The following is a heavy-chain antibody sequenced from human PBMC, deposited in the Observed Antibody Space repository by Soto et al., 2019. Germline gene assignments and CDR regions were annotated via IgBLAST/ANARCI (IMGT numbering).Heavy chain of an antibody. V-gene: IGHV1-18*01. CDR2: ISGYNGNT. CDR3: ASEGQLGY. D-gene: IGHD6-6*01. Sequence: QVQLVQSGAEVKKPGASVKVSCKASGYTFTNYGFSWVRQAPGQGLEWMGWISGYNGNTYYAERLQDRVTMTTDTSTRTAYMELKSLRYDDTAMYYCASEGQLGYWGQGTPVTVSS. J-gene: IGHJ4*02. CDR1: GYTFTNYG.